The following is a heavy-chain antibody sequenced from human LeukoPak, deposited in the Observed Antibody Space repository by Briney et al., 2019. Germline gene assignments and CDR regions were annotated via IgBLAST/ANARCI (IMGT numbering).Heavy chain of an antibody. CDR2: IKQDGSEK. V-gene: IGHV3-7*01. D-gene: IGHD3-22*01. CDR3: ARRSLPRAYYYDNGDYYDY. Sequence: GGSLRLSCAASGFTFSSYWMSWVRQAPGKGLEWVANIKQDGSEKYYVDSVKGRFTISRDNAKNSLYLQMNSLRAEDTAVYYCARRSLPRAYYYDNGDYYDYWGQGTLVTVSS. J-gene: IGHJ4*02. CDR1: GFTFSSYW.